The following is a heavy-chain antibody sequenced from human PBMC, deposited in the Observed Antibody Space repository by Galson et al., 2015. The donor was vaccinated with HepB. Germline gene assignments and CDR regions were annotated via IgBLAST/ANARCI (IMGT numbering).Heavy chain of an antibody. CDR2: IYITGST. CDR1: GASMSSGSYY. D-gene: IGHD6-13*01. V-gene: IGHV4-61*02. CDR3: TRDDRGAAAGY. J-gene: IGHJ4*02. Sequence: LSLTCTVSGASMSSGSYYWSWVRQPGGKGLEWIGRIYITGSTIYNPSLKSRLTMSVDTSKNQFSLTLTSVTAADTALYFCTRDDRGAAAGYWGQGTLVTVSS.